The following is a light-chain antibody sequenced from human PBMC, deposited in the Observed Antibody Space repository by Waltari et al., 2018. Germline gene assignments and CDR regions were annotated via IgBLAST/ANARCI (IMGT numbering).Light chain of an antibody. Sequence: QSALTQTPSVSGSPGQSVTISCTGTSSAVGLFTRVSWYQQAPGTAPKLIIYEVVIRPSGVPNRFSGSKSGNTASLTISGLQAEDQADYYCSSHTRRNTLIFGGGTKVTVL. V-gene: IGLV2-18*02. J-gene: IGLJ2*01. CDR3: SSHTRRNTLI. CDR1: SSAVGLFTR. CDR2: EVV.